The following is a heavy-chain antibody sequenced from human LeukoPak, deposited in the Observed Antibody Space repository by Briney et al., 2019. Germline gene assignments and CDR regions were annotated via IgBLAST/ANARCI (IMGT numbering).Heavy chain of an antibody. CDR1: GGSVSSGSYY. D-gene: IGHD4-23*01. CDR3: ARGTTVVTPSAFDI. J-gene: IGHJ3*02. V-gene: IGHV4-61*01. Sequence: TASETLSLTCTVSGGSVSSGSYYWSWIRQPPGKGLEWIGYIYYSGSTNYNPSLKSRVTISVDTSKNQFSLKLSSVTAADTAVYYCARGTTVVTPSAFDIWGQGTMVTVSS. CDR2: IYYSGST.